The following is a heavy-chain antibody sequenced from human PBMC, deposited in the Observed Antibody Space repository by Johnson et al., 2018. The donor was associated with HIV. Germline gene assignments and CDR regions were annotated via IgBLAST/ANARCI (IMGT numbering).Heavy chain of an antibody. CDR3: ARERDPQDAFDI. CDR1: GFTFNTYT. V-gene: IGHV3-30*03. CDR2: ISYDGGNK. Sequence: QVQLVESGGGVVQPGRSLRLFCAVSGFTFNTYTMHWVRQAPGKGLEWVAVISYDGGNKYYADSVKGRFTISRDNSKNTLYLQMNSLRAEDTAVYYCARERDPQDAFDIWGQGTMVTVSS. J-gene: IGHJ3*02.